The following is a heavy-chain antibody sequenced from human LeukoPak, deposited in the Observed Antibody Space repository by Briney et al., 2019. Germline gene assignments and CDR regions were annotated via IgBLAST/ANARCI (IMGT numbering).Heavy chain of an antibody. CDR2: IYHSGST. CDR3: ARHDHLYYGGNPYYFDY. D-gene: IGHD4-23*01. J-gene: IGHJ4*02. V-gene: IGHV4-30-2*01. Sequence: PSETLSLTCAVSGGSISSGGYSWSWIRQPPGKGLEWIGYIYHSGSTNYNPSLKSRVTISVDTSKNQFSLKLSSVTAADTAVYYCARHDHLYYGGNPYYFDYWGQGTLVTVSS. CDR1: GGSISSGGYS.